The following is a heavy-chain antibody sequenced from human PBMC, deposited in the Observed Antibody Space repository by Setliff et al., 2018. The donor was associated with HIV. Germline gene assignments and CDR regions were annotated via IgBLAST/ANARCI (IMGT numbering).Heavy chain of an antibody. V-gene: IGHV4-39*02. CDR2: IYYTGNT. Sequence: SETLSLTCTVSGGSISGYYWGWIRQPPGKGLEWVGTIYYTGNTFYNPSLKSRISISVDTSKDYLSLKLTSVSAADTATYFCARHARGSYDSWFAQAYSFNYWGQGVLVTVSS. D-gene: IGHD3-3*01. CDR1: GGSISGYY. J-gene: IGHJ4*02. CDR3: ARHARGSYDSWFAQAYSFNY.